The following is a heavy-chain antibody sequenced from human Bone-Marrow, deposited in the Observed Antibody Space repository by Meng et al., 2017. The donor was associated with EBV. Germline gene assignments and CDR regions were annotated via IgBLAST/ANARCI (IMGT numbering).Heavy chain of an antibody. CDR1: VGTFSSYA. Sequence: VQLVRCGDRVMVPGSSLNVACKALVGTFSSYAISWVRQAPGQGLEWMGGIIPIFGTANYAQKFQGRVTITADESTSTAYMELSSLRSEDTAVYYCARASAVAGTWWFDPWGQGTLVTVSS. CDR3: ARASAVAGTWWFDP. V-gene: IGHV1-69*01. J-gene: IGHJ5*02. D-gene: IGHD6-19*01. CDR2: IIPIFGTA.